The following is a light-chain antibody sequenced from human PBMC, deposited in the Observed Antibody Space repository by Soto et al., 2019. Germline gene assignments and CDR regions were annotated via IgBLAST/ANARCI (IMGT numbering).Light chain of an antibody. Sequence: EIVLTQSPATLSLSPGERATLSCRASQSVSIYLAWYQQKPGQAPRRLIYDASNRATGIPARFSGSGSGTDFTLTISSLEPEDFAVYYCQQRSNWPPITFGQGTRLEIK. V-gene: IGKV3-11*01. CDR3: QQRSNWPPIT. CDR1: QSVSIY. J-gene: IGKJ5*01. CDR2: DAS.